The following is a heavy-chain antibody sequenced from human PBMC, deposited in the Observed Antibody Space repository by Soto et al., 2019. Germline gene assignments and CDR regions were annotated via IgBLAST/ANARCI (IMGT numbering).Heavy chain of an antibody. CDR3: AKDEGVRVVPAATDAFDI. V-gene: IGHV3-30*18. CDR1: GFTFSSYG. Sequence: GGSLRLSFAASGFTFSSYGMHWVRQAPGKGLEWVAVISYDGSNKYYADSVKGRFTISRDNSKNTLYLQMNSLRAEDTAVYYCAKDEGVRVVPAATDAFDIWGQGTMVTVSS. D-gene: IGHD2-2*01. CDR2: ISYDGSNK. J-gene: IGHJ3*02.